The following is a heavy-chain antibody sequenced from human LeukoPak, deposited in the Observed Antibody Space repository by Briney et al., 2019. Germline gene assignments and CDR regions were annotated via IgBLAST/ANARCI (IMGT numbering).Heavy chain of an antibody. D-gene: IGHD6-19*01. J-gene: IGHJ4*02. V-gene: IGHV3-15*01. Sequence: AGSLRLSCAASGFIFTNAWMSWVRQAPRKGLELVGRVKRTSEGGATDYAAPVKGIFTIVRADSQKMAYLQMYILKSEATADYYCTPVEQWLGRALLYWGQGNLVTVYS. CDR3: TPVEQWLGRALLY. CDR1: GFIFTNAW. CDR2: VKRTSEGGAT.